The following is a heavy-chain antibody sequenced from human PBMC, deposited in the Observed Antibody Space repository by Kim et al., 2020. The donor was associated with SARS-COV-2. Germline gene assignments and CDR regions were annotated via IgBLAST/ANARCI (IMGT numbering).Heavy chain of an antibody. D-gene: IGHD2-8*01. Sequence: SETLSLTCTVSGGSISSGDYYWSWIRQPPGKGLEWIGYIYYSGSTYYNPSLKSRVTISVDTSKNQFSLKLSSVTAADTAVYYCARDGYCTNGVCYSGSPFYYYYGMDVWGQGTTVTVSS. V-gene: IGHV4-30-4*01. CDR3: ARDGYCTNGVCYSGSPFYYYYGMDV. J-gene: IGHJ6*02. CDR2: IYYSGST. CDR1: GGSISSGDYY.